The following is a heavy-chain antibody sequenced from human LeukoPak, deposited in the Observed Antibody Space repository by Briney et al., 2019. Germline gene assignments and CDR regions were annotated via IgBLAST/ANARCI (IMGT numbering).Heavy chain of an antibody. D-gene: IGHD2-15*01. V-gene: IGHV3-7*03. CDR1: GFTFSSYW. CDR2: IKQDGSEK. Sequence: GGSLRLSCAASGFTFSSYWMSWVRQAPGKGLEWVANIKQDGSEKYYVDSVKGRFTISRDNPKNTLYLQMNSLRSEDTAVYFCAKRGVVIRAVLVVGFHKEAYYFDSWGQGALVTVSS. CDR3: AKRGVVIRAVLVVGFHKEAYYFDS. J-gene: IGHJ4*02.